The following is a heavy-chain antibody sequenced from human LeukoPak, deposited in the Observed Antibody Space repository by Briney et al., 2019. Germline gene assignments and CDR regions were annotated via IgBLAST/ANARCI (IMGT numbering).Heavy chain of an antibody. J-gene: IGHJ4*02. CDR1: GFTFSSYS. CDR2: ISSSSSYI. V-gene: IGHV3-21*01. CDR3: ARDSPRGRFDS. Sequence: PGGSLRLSCAASGFTFSSYSMNWVRQAPGKGLEWVSSISSSSSYIYYADSVKGRFTISRDSANNSVYLQMNSLRAEDTAFFYCARDSPRGRFDSWGQGTLVTVSS.